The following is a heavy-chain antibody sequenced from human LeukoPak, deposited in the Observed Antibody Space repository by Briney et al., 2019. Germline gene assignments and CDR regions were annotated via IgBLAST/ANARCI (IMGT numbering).Heavy chain of an antibody. CDR2: MKQDGSEK. D-gene: IGHD3-3*01. CDR1: GFTFSSYW. CDR3: AREFTIFGVVPPHYYYGMDV. V-gene: IGHV3-7*01. J-gene: IGHJ6*02. Sequence: HPGGSLRLSCAASGFTFSSYWMSWVRQAPGKGLEWVANMKQDGSEKYYVDSVKGRFTISRDNAKNSLYLQMNSLRAGDTAVYYCAREFTIFGVVPPHYYYGMDVWGQGTTVTVS.